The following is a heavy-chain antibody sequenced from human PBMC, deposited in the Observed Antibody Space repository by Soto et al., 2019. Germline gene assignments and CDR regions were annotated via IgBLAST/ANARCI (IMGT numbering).Heavy chain of an antibody. D-gene: IGHD2-21*01. CDR3: AKAYHQTYFDY. CDR1: GGSFSGYY. Sequence: QVQLQQWGAGLLKPSETLSLTGAVYGGSFSGYYWSWIRQPPGKGLEWIGEINHSGSTNYNPSLKSRVTISVDTSKNQFSLKLSSVTAADTAVYYCAKAYHQTYFDYWGPGTLVTVSS. CDR2: INHSGST. V-gene: IGHV4-34*01. J-gene: IGHJ4*02.